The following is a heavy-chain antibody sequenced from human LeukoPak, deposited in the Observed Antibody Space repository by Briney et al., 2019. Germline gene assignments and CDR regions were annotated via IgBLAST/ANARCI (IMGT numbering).Heavy chain of an antibody. D-gene: IGHD3-9*01. V-gene: IGHV3-15*01. J-gene: IGHJ4*02. Sequence: GGSLRLSCAASGFIFSNGWMSWVRQAPGKGLEWVARVKSRTNGGTTDYAAPVQGRFTISRDDSKNTLFLQMNSLKTEDTAVYYCTTQGDWALVYWGQGTLVSVSS. CDR2: VKSRTNGGTT. CDR1: GFIFSNGW. CDR3: TTQGDWALVY.